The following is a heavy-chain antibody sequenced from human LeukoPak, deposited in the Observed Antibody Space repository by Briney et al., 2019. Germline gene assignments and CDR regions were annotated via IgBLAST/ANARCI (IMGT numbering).Heavy chain of an antibody. J-gene: IGHJ4*03. CDR1: GGSFSRYY. CDR3: ARGATISETGYFDF. V-gene: IGHV4-34*01. D-gene: IGHD5-24*01. CDR2: IDHCGDT. Sequence: SETLSLTCAVYGGSFSRYYWSWIRQSPGKGLEWIAEIDHCGDTNYNPSVKSRVTTSVDTSKNQFSLKVRSLSAADTAVYYCARGATISETGYFDFWGQGTPVTVSS.